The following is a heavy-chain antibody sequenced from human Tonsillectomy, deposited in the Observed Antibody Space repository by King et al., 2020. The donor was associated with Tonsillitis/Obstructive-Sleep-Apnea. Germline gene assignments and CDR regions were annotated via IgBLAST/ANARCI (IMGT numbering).Heavy chain of an antibody. J-gene: IGHJ6*02. CDR3: ARGDSSDYYYGMDV. D-gene: IGHD5-18*01. CDR2: IHYSGST. Sequence: VQLQESGPGLVKPSETLSLTCTVSGGSISSSYWSWIRQPLGKGLEWIGYIHYSGSTSYNPSLQSRVIISVDTSKNQFSLNLSSVTAADTAVYYCARGDSSDYYYGMDVWGQGTTVTVSS. CDR1: GGSISSSY. V-gene: IGHV4-59*01.